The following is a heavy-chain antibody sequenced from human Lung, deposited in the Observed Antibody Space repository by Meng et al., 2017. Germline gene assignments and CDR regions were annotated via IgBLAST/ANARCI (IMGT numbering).Heavy chain of an antibody. V-gene: IGHV3-74*01. Sequence: GQLVESGGGLFQPGGSLRLSCAAFGFTFSTHWMHWVRQAPGKGLEWVSRITGDGSSTIYADSVQGRFTMSRDNAKNTLSLQMNSLRAEDTAVYYCARGGVTTDDWGQGTLVTVSS. CDR1: GFTFSTHW. CDR2: ITGDGSST. J-gene: IGHJ4*02. D-gene: IGHD4-17*01. CDR3: ARGGVTTDD.